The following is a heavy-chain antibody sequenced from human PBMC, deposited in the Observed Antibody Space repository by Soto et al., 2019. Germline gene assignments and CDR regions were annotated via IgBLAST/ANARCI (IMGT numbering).Heavy chain of an antibody. CDR1: GFTFSRHG. CDR3: AKDRVESGLGEVDY. J-gene: IGHJ4*02. CDR2: ISYDGTNK. D-gene: IGHD3-16*01. V-gene: IGHV3-30*18. Sequence: QVHLVESGGGVVQPGRSLRLSCAASGFTFSRHGMHWVRQAPGKGLEWVAVISYDGTNKYHVDSVKGRFTISRDNSKNTLYLQMNSLRAEDTAVYHCAKDRVESGLGEVDYWGQGTLVTVSS.